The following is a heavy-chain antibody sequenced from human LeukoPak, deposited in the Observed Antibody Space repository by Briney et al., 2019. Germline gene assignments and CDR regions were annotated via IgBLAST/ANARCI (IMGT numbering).Heavy chain of an antibody. CDR3: ASTAAAETLDAFDI. CDR2: ISSSGSTI. Sequence: GGSLRLSCAASGFTFSSYEMNWVRQAPGKGLEWVSYISSSGSTIYYADSVKGRFTISRDNAKNSLYLQMNSLRAEDTAVYYCASTAAAETLDAFDIWGQGTMVTVSS. V-gene: IGHV3-48*03. CDR1: GFTFSSYE. J-gene: IGHJ3*02. D-gene: IGHD6-13*01.